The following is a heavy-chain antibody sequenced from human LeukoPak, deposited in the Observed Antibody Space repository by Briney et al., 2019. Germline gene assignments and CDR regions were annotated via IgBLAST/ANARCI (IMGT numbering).Heavy chain of an antibody. J-gene: IGHJ6*04. V-gene: IGHV3-7*01. D-gene: IGHD3-10*02. Sequence: GGSLRLSCAASGFTFSSYWMSWVRQAPGKGLEWVANIKHDGSEKYYADSVKGRFTISRDNAKNSLYLQMNSLRAEDTAVYYCAELGITMIGGVWGKGTTVTISS. CDR3: AELGITMIGGV. CDR1: GFTFSSYW. CDR2: IKHDGSEK.